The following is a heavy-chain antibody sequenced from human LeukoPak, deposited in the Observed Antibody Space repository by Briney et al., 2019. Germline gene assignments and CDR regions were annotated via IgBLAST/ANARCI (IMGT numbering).Heavy chain of an antibody. CDR1: GDSITNYY. CDR2: IYYTGRST. D-gene: IGHD3-3*01. Sequence: NTSETLSLTCSVSGDSITNYYWSWIRQPPGKGLEWIGYIYYTGRSTNYNPSLKSRVTISGDTSKNQFSLKLTSVTAADTAVYYCAREPPYSDFWSGPLRYFDYWGQGTPVTVSS. J-gene: IGHJ4*02. V-gene: IGHV4-59*01. CDR3: AREPPYSDFWSGPLRYFDY.